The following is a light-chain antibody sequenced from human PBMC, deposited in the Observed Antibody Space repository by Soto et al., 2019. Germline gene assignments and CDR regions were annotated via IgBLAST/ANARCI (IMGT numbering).Light chain of an antibody. V-gene: IGKV3-15*01. Sequence: VFTQSPNTLSLSPGETATLSCRASQSLRATYVAWYQQKPGQAPRLLIYGASTRATGIPARFSGSGSGTDFTLTISSLQPDDSATYYCQHYNSYSEAFGQGTKVDIK. CDR2: GAS. CDR1: QSLRATY. J-gene: IGKJ1*01. CDR3: QHYNSYSEA.